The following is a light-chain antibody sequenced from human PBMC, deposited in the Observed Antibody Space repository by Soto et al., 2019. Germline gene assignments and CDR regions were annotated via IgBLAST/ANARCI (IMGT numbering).Light chain of an antibody. CDR3: QSYDADFVR. J-gene: IGLJ2*01. CDR2: ENK. Sequence: NFLLTQPHSVSESPGKTVTISCTRSSGSIANNYVQWYQQRPGSAPTTVIYENKLRPSGGPGRFSGSTDGSSNSASLTISGLKTDDDADYYCQSYDADFVRFGGGTKVTVL. V-gene: IGLV6-57*04. CDR1: SGSIANNY.